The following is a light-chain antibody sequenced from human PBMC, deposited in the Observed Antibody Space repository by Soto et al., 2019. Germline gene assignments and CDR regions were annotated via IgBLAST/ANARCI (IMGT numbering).Light chain of an antibody. J-gene: IGKJ3*01. CDR3: QQYSSYPA. Sequence: AIRMTQSPSSLSASTGDRVTITCRASQGISSYLAWYQQKPGKAPKLLIYAASTLQSGVPSRFSGSGSGTEFTLTISCLQSEDFATYYCQQYSSYPAFGPGTKVDIK. CDR2: AAS. V-gene: IGKV1-8*01. CDR1: QGISSY.